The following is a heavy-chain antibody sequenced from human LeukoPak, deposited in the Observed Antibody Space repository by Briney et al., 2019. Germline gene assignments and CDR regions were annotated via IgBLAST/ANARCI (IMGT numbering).Heavy chain of an antibody. V-gene: IGHV3-30-3*01. J-gene: IGHJ4*02. Sequence: QPGGSLRLSCAASGFTFSSYAMHWVRQAPGKGLEWVAVMLYDENNKAYADSVKGRFTISRDNPKSTLYLQMNSLRAEDTAVYYCARDRTDDYDVNLDYWGQGTLVTVSS. CDR3: ARDRTDDYDVNLDY. CDR1: GFTFSSYA. D-gene: IGHD5-12*01. CDR2: MLYDENNK.